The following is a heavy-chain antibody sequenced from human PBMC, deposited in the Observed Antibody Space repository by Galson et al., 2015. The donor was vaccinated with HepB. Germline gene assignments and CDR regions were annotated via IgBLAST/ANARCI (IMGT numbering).Heavy chain of an antibody. J-gene: IGHJ4*02. CDR3: ATPRNDILTGYPGVNFDY. CDR1: GYTLTEIS. V-gene: IGHV1-24*01. D-gene: IGHD3-9*01. CDR2: FEPEIGET. Sequence: SVKVSCKVSGYTLTEISMRWVRQAPGKGLEWMGGFEPEIGETIYAQTFQGRVTMTEDTATDTAYMELSSLTSDDTAVYYCATPRNDILTGYPGVNFDYWGQGTLVTVSS.